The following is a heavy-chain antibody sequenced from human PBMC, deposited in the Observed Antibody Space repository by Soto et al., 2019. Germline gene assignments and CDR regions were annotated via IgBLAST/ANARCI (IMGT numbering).Heavy chain of an antibody. CDR3: TRVLGYTFEPGKTRYYAMDV. D-gene: IGHD5-18*01. CDR1: GGTFSKDA. CDR2: LIPVFGSP. Sequence: QVQLVQSGAEVKKPGSSVTVSCKTSGGTFSKDAINWVRQAPGQGLEWMGLLIPVFGSPIYAQKFQGRIRINADESTSTAFRGLSSLRSEDTAVYYCTRVLGYTFEPGKTRYYAMDVWGQGTTVSVSS. V-gene: IGHV1-69*01. J-gene: IGHJ6*02.